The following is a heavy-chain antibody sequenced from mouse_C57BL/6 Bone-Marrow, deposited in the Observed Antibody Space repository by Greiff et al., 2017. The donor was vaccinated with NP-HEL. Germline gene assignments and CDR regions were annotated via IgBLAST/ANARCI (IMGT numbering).Heavy chain of an antibody. J-gene: IGHJ3*01. CDR2: IDPSDSYT. D-gene: IGHD2-2*01. CDR3: ARWLRRTGGSWFAY. CDR1: GYTFTSYW. Sequence: QVQLQQSGAELVMPGASVKLSCKASGYTFTSYWMHWVKQRPGQGLEWIGEIDPSDSYTNYNQKFKGKSTLTVDKSSSTAYMQLSSLTSEDSAVYYWARWLRRTGGSWFAYWGQGTLVTVSA. V-gene: IGHV1-69*01.